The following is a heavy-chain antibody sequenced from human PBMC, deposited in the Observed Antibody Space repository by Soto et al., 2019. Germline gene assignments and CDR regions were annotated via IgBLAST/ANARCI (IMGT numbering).Heavy chain of an antibody. CDR3: ARDGDPQSAFWSGPLGGGRFDP. CDR1: GGTFGNSA. Sequence: QVQLVQSGAEVKKPGSSVNVSCKTSGGTFGNSAVTWVRQAPGQGLEWLGGIVPMFGTANYAQKFQGRVTIPADESTLTAYMEPSSLNTADTAVYYCARDGDPQSAFWSGPLGGGRFDPWGQGTLVTVSS. CDR2: IVPMFGTA. D-gene: IGHD3-3*01. J-gene: IGHJ5*02. V-gene: IGHV1-69*12.